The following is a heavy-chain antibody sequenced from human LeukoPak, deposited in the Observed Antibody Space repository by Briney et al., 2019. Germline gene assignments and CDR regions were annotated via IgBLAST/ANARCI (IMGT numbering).Heavy chain of an antibody. Sequence: SETLSLTCAVYGGSFSGYYWSWIRQPPGKGLEWIGEINHSGSTNYNPSPKSRVTISVDTSKNQFSLKLSSVTAADTAVYYCARGSHGGSRAPWFDPWGQGTLVTVSS. D-gene: IGHD3-16*01. J-gene: IGHJ5*02. CDR1: GGSFSGYY. CDR3: ARGSHGGSRAPWFDP. CDR2: INHSGST. V-gene: IGHV4-34*01.